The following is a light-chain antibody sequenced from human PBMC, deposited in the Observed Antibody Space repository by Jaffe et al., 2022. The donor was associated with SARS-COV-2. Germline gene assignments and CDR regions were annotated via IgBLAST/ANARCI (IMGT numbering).Light chain of an antibody. J-gene: IGKJ4*01. CDR2: WAS. CDR3: QQYHSLPLT. V-gene: IGKV4-1*01. CDR1: QSVLHSPNNKNY. Sequence: DIVMTQSPDSLAVSLGEGATINCKSSQSVLHSPNNKNYLAWYQHKPGQPPKLLIYWASTRQSGVPDRFSGSGSGTDFTLTISNLQAEDVAVYYCQQYHSLPLTFGGGTKVEIK.